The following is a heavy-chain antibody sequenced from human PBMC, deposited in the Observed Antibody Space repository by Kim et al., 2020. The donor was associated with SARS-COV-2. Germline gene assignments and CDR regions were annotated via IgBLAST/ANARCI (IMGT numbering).Heavy chain of an antibody. D-gene: IGHD6-13*01. CDR2: IIPIFGTA. CDR3: ARIRGSKQLGFWFDP. CDR1: GGTFSSYA. Sequence: SVKVSCKASGGTFSSYAISWVRQAPGQGLEWMGGIIPIFGTANYAQKFQGRVTITADESTSTAYMELSSLRSEDTAVYYCARIRGSKQLGFWFDPWGQGTLLTVSS. J-gene: IGHJ5*02. V-gene: IGHV1-69*13.